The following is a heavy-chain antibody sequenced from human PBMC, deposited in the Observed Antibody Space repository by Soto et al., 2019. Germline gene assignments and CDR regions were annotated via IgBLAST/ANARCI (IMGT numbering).Heavy chain of an antibody. CDR3: ARGLTKRWLQLFRWVDP. D-gene: IGHD5-12*01. CDR2: INHSGST. CDR1: GGSFSGYY. Sequence: SETLSLTCAVYGGSFSGYYWSWIRQPPGKGLEWIGEINHSGSTNYNPSLKSRVTISVDTSKNQFSLKLSSVTAADTAVYYWARGLTKRWLQLFRWVDPWGQGTLVT. J-gene: IGHJ5*02. V-gene: IGHV4-34*01.